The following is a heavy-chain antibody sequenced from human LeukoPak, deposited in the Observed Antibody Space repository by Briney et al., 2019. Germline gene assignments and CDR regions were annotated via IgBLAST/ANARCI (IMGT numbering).Heavy chain of an antibody. J-gene: IGHJ4*02. V-gene: IGHV4-39*01. CDR3: AKSGGYGLIDY. D-gene: IGHD1-26*01. CDR1: GASVSGSAYY. CDR2: IYYSGST. Sequence: PSETLSLTCTVSGASVSGSAYYWGWIRQPPGKGLEWIGDIYYSGSTYYNESLESRVTISIDTSKNQFSLKLNSVTAADTAMYYCAKSGGYGLIDYWGQGTLVTVSS.